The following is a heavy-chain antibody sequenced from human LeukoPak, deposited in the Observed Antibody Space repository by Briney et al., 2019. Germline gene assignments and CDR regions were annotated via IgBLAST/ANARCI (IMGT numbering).Heavy chain of an antibody. V-gene: IGHV3-30-3*01. CDR1: GFTFSSYA. Sequence: GGSLRLSCAASGFTFSSYAMHWVRPAPGKGLEWVAVISYDGSNKYYADSVKGRFTISRDNSKNTLYLQMNSLRGEDTAVYYCARDYYESSGYYFDYSGQGTLVTVSS. J-gene: IGHJ4*02. CDR3: ARDYYESSGYYFDY. CDR2: ISYDGSNK. D-gene: IGHD3-22*01.